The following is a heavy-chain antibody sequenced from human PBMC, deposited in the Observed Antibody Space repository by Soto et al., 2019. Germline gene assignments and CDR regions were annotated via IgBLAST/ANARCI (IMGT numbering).Heavy chain of an antibody. J-gene: IGHJ6*03. CDR2: IGTAGDT. Sequence: GSLRLSCAACGFTFSSYDMRWVRQAPGRGLEWVSVIGTAGDTSYRGSVKGRFTISREKANNSLYLQMNSLLAGDTAVYYCARGFGSFYYMDVWGKGTTVTVSS. V-gene: IGHV3-13*01. CDR3: ARGFGSFYYMDV. CDR1: GFTFSSYD. D-gene: IGHD3-10*01.